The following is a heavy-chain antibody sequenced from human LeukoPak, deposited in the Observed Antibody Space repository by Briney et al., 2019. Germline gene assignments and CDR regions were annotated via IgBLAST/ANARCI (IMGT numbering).Heavy chain of an antibody. CDR2: IYPGDSDT. Sequence: GESLKISCKGSGYSFTSYWIGWVRQMPGKGPEWMGIIYPGDSDTRYSPSFQGQVTISADKSISTAYLQWSSLKASDTAMYYCARGRARYSSGWYGEDYWGQGTLVTVSS. V-gene: IGHV5-51*01. D-gene: IGHD6-19*01. J-gene: IGHJ4*02. CDR1: GYSFTSYW. CDR3: ARGRARYSSGWYGEDY.